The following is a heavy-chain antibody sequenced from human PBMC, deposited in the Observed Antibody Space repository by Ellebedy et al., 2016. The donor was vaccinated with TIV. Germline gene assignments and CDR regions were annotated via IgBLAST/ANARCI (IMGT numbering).Heavy chain of an antibody. CDR1: GYTFTSYG. D-gene: IGHD2-15*01. V-gene: IGHV1-18*04. J-gene: IGHJ5*02. Sequence: GESLKISCKASGYTFTSYGISWVRQAPGQGLEWMGWISAYNGNTNYAQKLQGRVTMTTDTSKSTAYMELRSLRSDDTAVYYCARGSPRLGARIVSGNWFDPWGQGTLVTVSS. CDR2: ISAYNGNT. CDR3: ARGSPRLGARIVSGNWFDP.